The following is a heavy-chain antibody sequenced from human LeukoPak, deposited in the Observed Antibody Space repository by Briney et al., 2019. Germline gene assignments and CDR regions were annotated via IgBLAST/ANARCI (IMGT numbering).Heavy chain of an antibody. D-gene: IGHD2-15*01. V-gene: IGHV5-51*01. CDR2: IYPGDADT. CDR1: GYSFTNYR. J-gene: IGHJ4*02. CDR3: ARCGFSGGSCYSLDY. Sequence: GESLKISCQGSGYSFTNYRIAWVRQMPGKGLEWMGTIYPGDADTRYSPPFQGQLTISADKSITTAYPQWSRLQASDTAIYYSARCGFSGGSCYSLDYWGQGALVTVSS.